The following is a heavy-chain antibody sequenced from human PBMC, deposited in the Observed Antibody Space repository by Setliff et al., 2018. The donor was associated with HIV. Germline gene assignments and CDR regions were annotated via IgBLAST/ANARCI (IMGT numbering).Heavy chain of an antibody. CDR1: GFTFSTYW. CDR3: ARESYYDRSGYYVPLDY. V-gene: IGHV3-7*01. CDR2: IKQDGSEK. D-gene: IGHD3-22*01. Sequence: PGGSLRLSCAASGFTFSTYWMSWVRQAPGKGLEWVANIKQDGSEKNYMDSVKGRFTISRDNAKNSLYLQMNSLRAEDTAVYYCARESYYDRSGYYVPLDYWGQGTLVTVSS. J-gene: IGHJ4*02.